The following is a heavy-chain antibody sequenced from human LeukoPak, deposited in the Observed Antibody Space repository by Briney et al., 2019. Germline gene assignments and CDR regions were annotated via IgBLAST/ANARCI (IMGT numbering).Heavy chain of an antibody. CDR1: GGSFSGYY. CDR2: INHSGST. Sequence: SETLSLTCAVYGGSFSGYYWSWIRQPPGKGLEWIGEINHSGSTNYNPSLESRVTISVDTSKNQFSLKRSSVTAADTAVYYCARVAVAGIDYWGQGTLVTVSS. D-gene: IGHD6-19*01. V-gene: IGHV4-34*01. J-gene: IGHJ4*02. CDR3: ARVAVAGIDY.